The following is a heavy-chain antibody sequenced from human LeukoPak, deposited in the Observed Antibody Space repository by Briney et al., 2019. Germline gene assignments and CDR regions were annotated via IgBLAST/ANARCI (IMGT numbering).Heavy chain of an antibody. Sequence: PSETLSLTCAVYGGSFGGYYWSWIRQPPGKGLEWIGEINHSGSTNYNPSLKSRVTISVDTSKNQFSLKLSSVTAADTAVYYCAGMMARRAFDIWGQGTMVTVSS. CDR1: GGSFGGYY. D-gene: IGHD5-24*01. CDR2: INHSGST. V-gene: IGHV4-34*01. J-gene: IGHJ3*02. CDR3: AGMMARRAFDI.